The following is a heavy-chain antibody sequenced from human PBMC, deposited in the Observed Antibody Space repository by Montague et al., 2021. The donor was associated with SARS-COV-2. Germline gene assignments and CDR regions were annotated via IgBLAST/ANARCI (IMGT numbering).Heavy chain of an antibody. J-gene: IGHJ6*02. CDR3: ARASITIFGVADYGMDV. CDR1: GGSISSGSYY. Sequence: TLSLTCTVSGGSISSGSYYWSWIRQPAGKGLEWIGRIYTSGSTNYNPSLKSRVTTSVDTSKNRFSLKLSSVTAADTAVYYCARASITIFGVADYGMDVWGQGTTVTVSS. V-gene: IGHV4-61*02. CDR2: IYTSGST. D-gene: IGHD3-3*01.